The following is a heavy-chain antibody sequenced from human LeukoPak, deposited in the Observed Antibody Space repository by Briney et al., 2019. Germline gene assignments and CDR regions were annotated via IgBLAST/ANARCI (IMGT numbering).Heavy chain of an antibody. CDR2: IYNSGTT. CDR1: GVSISSYY. J-gene: IGHJ4*01. V-gene: IGHV4-59*05. Sequence: PSETLSLTCSVSGVSISSYYWSWIRQPAGKGLEWIGSIYNSGTTYYNPSLKSRVTISVDTSKNQFSLKVSSVTAADTAVYYCASRVYGLGSFNYWGQGTLVTVSS. CDR3: ASRVYGLGSFNY. D-gene: IGHD3-10*01.